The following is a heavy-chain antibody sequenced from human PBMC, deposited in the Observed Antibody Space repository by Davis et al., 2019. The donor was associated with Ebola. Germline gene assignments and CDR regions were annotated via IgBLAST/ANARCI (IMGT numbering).Heavy chain of an antibody. CDR3: AKIPIAVVVAAEIDY. CDR2: IYTGGYT. J-gene: IGHJ4*02. V-gene: IGHV3-66*01. D-gene: IGHD2-15*01. Sequence: GESLKISCAASGVTLGNNYMNWVRQAPGKGLEWVSVIYTGGYTSYADSVKGRFTISRDNSKNTVFLEMNSMRPGDTAVYYCAKIPIAVVVAAEIDYWGQGTLVTVSS. CDR1: GVTLGNNY.